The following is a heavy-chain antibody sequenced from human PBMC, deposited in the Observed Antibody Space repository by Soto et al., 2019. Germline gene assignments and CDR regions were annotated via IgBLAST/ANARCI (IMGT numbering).Heavy chain of an antibody. J-gene: IGHJ4*02. CDR1: GGSFSAYY. CDR2: IIHSEST. V-gene: IGHV4-34*01. D-gene: IGHD6-6*01. Sequence: SETLSLTCAVYGGSFSAYYWSWVRQPPGKGLEWIGEIIHSESTKYNPSLKSRVTISVDTSKNQLSLKLSSVTAADTAVYYCARGKHSSSSAFGDYWGQGTLVTVSS. CDR3: ARGKHSSSSAFGDY.